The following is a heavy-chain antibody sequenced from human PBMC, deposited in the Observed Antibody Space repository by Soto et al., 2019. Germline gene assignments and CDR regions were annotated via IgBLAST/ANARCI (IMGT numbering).Heavy chain of an antibody. Sequence: SVKVSCKASGGTFSSYAISWVRQAPGQGLEWMGGIIPIFGTANYAQKFQGRVTITADESTSTAYMELSSLRSEDTAVYYCARERYSYGLPDYYYYGMDVWGQRTTVTVSS. J-gene: IGHJ6*02. CDR1: GGTFSSYA. CDR3: ARERYSYGLPDYYYYGMDV. V-gene: IGHV1-69*13. D-gene: IGHD5-18*01. CDR2: IIPIFGTA.